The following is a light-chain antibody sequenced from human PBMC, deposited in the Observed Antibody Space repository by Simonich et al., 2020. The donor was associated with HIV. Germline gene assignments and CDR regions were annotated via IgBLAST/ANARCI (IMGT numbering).Light chain of an antibody. V-gene: IGLV2-14*03. J-gene: IGLJ3*02. CDR3: SSYTSSSTWV. CDR2: NVT. CDR1: SSDFGTYNY. Sequence: HSALTQPASFSGSPGQSITISCIGTSSDFGTYNYVSWYQHHPGKAPKLIIFNVTGRPSGASIRFSGSKSGNTASLTISGLQAEDEADFYCSSYTSSSTWVFGGGTKVTVL.